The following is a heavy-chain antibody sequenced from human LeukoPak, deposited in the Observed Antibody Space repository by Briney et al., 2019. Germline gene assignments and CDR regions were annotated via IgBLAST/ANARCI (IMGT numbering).Heavy chain of an antibody. D-gene: IGHD3-22*01. V-gene: IGHV3-74*01. CDR3: ARGPYYYDLYYFDY. CDR2: INSDGSST. Sequence: PGGSLRLSCAASGFTFSSYWMHWVRQAPGKGLVWVSRINSDGSSTSYADSVEGRFTISRDNAKNTLYLQMNSLRVEDTAVYYCARGPYYYDLYYFDYWGQGTLVTVSS. CDR1: GFTFSSYW. J-gene: IGHJ4*02.